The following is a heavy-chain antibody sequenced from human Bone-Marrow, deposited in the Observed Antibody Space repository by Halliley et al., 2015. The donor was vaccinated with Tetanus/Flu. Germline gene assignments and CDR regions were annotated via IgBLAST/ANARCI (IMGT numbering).Heavy chain of an antibody. CDR2: IYSSGTT. J-gene: IGHJ6*02. CDR1: GGSIGSGNYY. V-gene: IGHV4-31*03. D-gene: IGHD3-16*01. CDR3: ARVGEPFYYYYAMDV. Sequence: TLSLTCTVSGGSIGSGNYYWSWIRQHPEKGLRWIGYIYSSGTTYYNPSLKSRVTISLDTSKNQFSLHLRTLTAADTAVYYCARVGEPFYYYYAMDVWGQGTTVTVSS.